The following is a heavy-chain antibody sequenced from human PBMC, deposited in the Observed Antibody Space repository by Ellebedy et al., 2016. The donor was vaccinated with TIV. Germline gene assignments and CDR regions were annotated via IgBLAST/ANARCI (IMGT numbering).Heavy chain of an antibody. Sequence: MPSETLSLTCAVYGGSFSGYYWSWIRQPPGKGLEWIGEINHSGSTNYNPSLKSRITISVDTSKNQFSLKLSSVTAADTAVYYCARKAWIQLWYYYYGMDVWGQGTTVTVSS. V-gene: IGHV4-34*01. CDR3: ARKAWIQLWYYYYGMDV. D-gene: IGHD5-18*01. CDR1: GGSFSGYY. J-gene: IGHJ6*02. CDR2: INHSGST.